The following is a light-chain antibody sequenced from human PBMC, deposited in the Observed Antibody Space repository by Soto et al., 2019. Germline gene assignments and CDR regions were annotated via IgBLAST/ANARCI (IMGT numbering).Light chain of an antibody. CDR2: SNN. Sequence: QSVLTQPPSASGTPGQRVTISCSGSSSNIGSNVVNWFQQLPRTAPQLRIYSNNQRPSGGPDRFSGSTSGASASLVISGLQYEDEADYYCATWDDSMIGYVFGTGTKLTVL. CDR1: SSNIGSNV. J-gene: IGLJ1*01. CDR3: ATWDDSMIGYV. V-gene: IGLV1-44*01.